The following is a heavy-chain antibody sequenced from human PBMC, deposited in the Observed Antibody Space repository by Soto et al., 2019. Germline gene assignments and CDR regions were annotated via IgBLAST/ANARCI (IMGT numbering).Heavy chain of an antibody. CDR1: GGSISSSSYY. D-gene: IGHD6-13*01. CDR2: IYYSGST. Sequence: PSETLSLACTVSGGSISSSSYYWGWIRQPPGKGLEWIGSIYYSGSTYYNPSLKSRVTISVDTSKNQFSLKLSSVTAADTAVYYCARQRGGSSWSHGMNWFDPWGQGTLVTVSS. CDR3: ARQRGGSSWSHGMNWFDP. V-gene: IGHV4-39*01. J-gene: IGHJ5*02.